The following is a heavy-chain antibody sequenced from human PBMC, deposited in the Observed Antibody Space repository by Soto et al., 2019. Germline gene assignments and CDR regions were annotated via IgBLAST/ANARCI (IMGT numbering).Heavy chain of an antibody. CDR1: GFTFDDYA. CDR3: AKDFTTMVRMCDY. D-gene: IGHD5-18*01. CDR2: ISWNSASI. Sequence: EVQLVESGGALVQPGRSLRLSCAASGFTFDDYAMHWVRQAPGKGPEWVSGISWNSASIGYADSVKGRFTISRDNAKKSLYLQMNSLKADDTAVYFGAKDFTTMVRMCDYWGQGTLVTVSS. V-gene: IGHV3-9*01. J-gene: IGHJ4*02.